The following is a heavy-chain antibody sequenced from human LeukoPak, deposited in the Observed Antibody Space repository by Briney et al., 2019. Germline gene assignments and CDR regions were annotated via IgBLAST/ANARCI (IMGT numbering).Heavy chain of an antibody. Sequence: GGSLRLSCAASGFTVSSNYMSWVRQAPGKGLEWVSVIYSGGSTYYADSVKGRFTISRDNSKNTLYLQMNSLRAKDTAVYYCAKDPGYSSGVDYWGQGTLVTVSS. D-gene: IGHD6-19*01. V-gene: IGHV3-53*05. CDR1: GFTVSSNY. CDR3: AKDPGYSSGVDY. J-gene: IGHJ4*02. CDR2: IYSGGST.